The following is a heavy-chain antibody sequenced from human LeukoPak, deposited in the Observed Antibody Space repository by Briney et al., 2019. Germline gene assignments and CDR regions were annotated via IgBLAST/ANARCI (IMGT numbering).Heavy chain of an antibody. CDR3: ARGVAAAGNFDY. CDR2: ISSSSTYI. J-gene: IGHJ4*02. D-gene: IGHD6-13*01. V-gene: IGHV3-21*01. Sequence: GGSLRLSCAASGFTFSSYSMTWVRQAPGKGLEWVSSISSSSTYIYYLDSVKGRFTISRDNAKNSLYLQMNSLRAEDTAVYYCARGVAAAGNFDYWGQGTLVTVSS. CDR1: GFTFSSYS.